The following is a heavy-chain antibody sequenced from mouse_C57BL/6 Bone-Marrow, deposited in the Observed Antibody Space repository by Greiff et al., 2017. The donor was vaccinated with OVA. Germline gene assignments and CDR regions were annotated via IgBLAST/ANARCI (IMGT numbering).Heavy chain of an antibody. D-gene: IGHD2-4*01. J-gene: IGHJ3*01. CDR3: AREGYDYDVFAY. CDR2: IDPSDSYT. V-gene: IGHV1-69*01. CDR1: GYTFTSYW. Sequence: VQLQQPGAELVMPGASVKLSCKASGYTFTSYWMHWVKQRPGQGLEWIGEIDPSDSYTNYNQKFKGKSTLTVDKSSSTAYMQLSSPTSEDSAVYYCAREGYDYDVFAYWGQGTLVTVSA.